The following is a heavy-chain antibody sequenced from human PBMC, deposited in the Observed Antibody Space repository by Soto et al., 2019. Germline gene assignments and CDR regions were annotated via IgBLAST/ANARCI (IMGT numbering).Heavy chain of an antibody. D-gene: IGHD6-13*01. J-gene: IGHJ5*02. CDR3: ATEKPYSSSWSRPFDP. CDR2: LVVGSGNT. Sequence: SVKVSCKTSGFMFTSSAVQWVRQARGQRLEWIGWLVVGSGNTHYAQHFQERVTLTRDMSTGTAYMELSSLRSEDTAVYYCATEKPYSSSWSRPFDPWGQGTLVTVSS. V-gene: IGHV1-58*01. CDR1: GFMFTSSA.